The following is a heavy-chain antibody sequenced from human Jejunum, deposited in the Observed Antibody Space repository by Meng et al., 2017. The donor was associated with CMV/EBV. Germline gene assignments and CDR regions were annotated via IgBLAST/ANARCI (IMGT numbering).Heavy chain of an antibody. J-gene: IGHJ6*02. Sequence: SSYAMSGVSQPPGKGLEWVSIISSGSTITNYADSAKGRFTISRDNSKNTLYLQMNSLRAEDTAVYYCAKDISFRRLLSGYYYGMDAWGQGTTVTVSS. CDR3: AKDISFRRLLSGYYYGMDA. D-gene: IGHD6-25*01. CDR1: SSYA. CDR2: ISSGSTIT. V-gene: IGHV3-23*03.